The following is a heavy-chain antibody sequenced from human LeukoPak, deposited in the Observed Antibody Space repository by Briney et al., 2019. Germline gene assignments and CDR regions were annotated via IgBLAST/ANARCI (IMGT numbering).Heavy chain of an antibody. Sequence: SQTLSLTCTVSGGSISSGDYYWSWIRQPPGTGLEWLGYIYYSGSTYYNPSLKSRVTISVDTSKNQFSLKLSSVTAADTAVYYCARETSKTTITALVVAATEYYFDYWGQGTLVTVSS. D-gene: IGHD2-15*01. J-gene: IGHJ4*02. CDR1: GGSISSGDYY. V-gene: IGHV4-30-4*01. CDR3: ARETSKTTITALVVAATEYYFDY. CDR2: IYYSGST.